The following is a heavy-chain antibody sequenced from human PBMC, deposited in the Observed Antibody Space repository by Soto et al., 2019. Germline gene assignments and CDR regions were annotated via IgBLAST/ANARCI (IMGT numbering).Heavy chain of an antibody. D-gene: IGHD3-9*01. CDR3: ASGGWAYDILTGYYV. J-gene: IGHJ3*01. Sequence: GSVKVSCKASGYTFTSYGISWVRQAPGQGLEWMGWISAYNGNTNYAQKLQGRVTMTTDTSTSTAYMELRSLRSDDTAVYYCASGGWAYDILTGYYVWGQGTMVTVSS. V-gene: IGHV1-18*01. CDR2: ISAYNGNT. CDR1: GYTFTSYG.